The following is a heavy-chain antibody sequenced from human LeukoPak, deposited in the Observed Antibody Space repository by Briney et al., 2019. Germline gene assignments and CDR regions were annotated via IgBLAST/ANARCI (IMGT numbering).Heavy chain of an antibody. Sequence: ALVKVSCKASGYTFTDYYFHWVRQAPGQGLEWLGWINPHGTGTTYAQKFRGRVTMTRDTSMNTDYMELSGLRPDDTAVYYCARGGSDCYTTSCQRNFDYWGQGTLVTVSP. CDR1: GYTFTDYY. CDR3: ARGGSDCYTTSCQRNFDY. CDR2: INPHGTGT. J-gene: IGHJ4*02. D-gene: IGHD2-2*01. V-gene: IGHV1-2*02.